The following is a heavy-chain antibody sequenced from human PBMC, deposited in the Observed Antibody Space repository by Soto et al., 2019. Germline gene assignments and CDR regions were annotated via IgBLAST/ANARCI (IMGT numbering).Heavy chain of an antibody. V-gene: IGHV4-31*03. CDR1: GGSISSGGYY. D-gene: IGHD3-9*01. CDR2: IYYSGST. J-gene: IGHJ4*02. Sequence: QVQLQESGPGLVKPSQTLSLTCTVSGGSISSGGYYWSWIRQHPGKGLEWIGYIYYSGSTYYNPSLKCRVTISVDTSKNQFSLKLSSVTAADTAVYYCARDPTAYAILTVYYRGGDWGQGTLVTVSS. CDR3: ARDPTAYAILTVYYRGGD.